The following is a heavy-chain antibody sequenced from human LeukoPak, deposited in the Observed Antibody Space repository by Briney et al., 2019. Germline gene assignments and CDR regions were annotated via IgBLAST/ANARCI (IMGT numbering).Heavy chain of an antibody. Sequence: ASVKVSCMASGYTFTSYYMHWVRQAPGQGLEWMGIINPSGGSTSYAQKFQGRVTMTRDTSTSTVYMELSSLRSEDTAVYYCARDSGYDLRVLDYYGMDVWGQGTTVTVSS. CDR2: INPSGGST. CDR1: GYTFTSYY. D-gene: IGHD5-12*01. V-gene: IGHV1-46*01. J-gene: IGHJ6*02. CDR3: ARDSGYDLRVLDYYGMDV.